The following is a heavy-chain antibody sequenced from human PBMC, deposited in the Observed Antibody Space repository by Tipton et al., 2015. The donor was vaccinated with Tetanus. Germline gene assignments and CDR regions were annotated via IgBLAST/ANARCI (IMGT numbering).Heavy chain of an antibody. CDR3: ARVVAARQTYTWFDP. V-gene: IGHV3-9*01. D-gene: IGHD6-6*01. CDR1: GFTFDDYA. CDR2: ISWNSGSR. Sequence: SLRLSCAASGFTFDDYAMHWVRQAPGKGLEWVSGISWNSGSRGYADSVKGRFTISRDNAKNSLYLQMNSLRAEDTAVYYCARVVAARQTYTWFDPWGQGTLVTVSS. J-gene: IGHJ5*02.